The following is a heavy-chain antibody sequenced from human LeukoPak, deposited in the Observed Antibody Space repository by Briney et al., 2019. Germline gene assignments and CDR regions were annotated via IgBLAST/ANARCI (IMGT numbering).Heavy chain of an antibody. V-gene: IGHV4-34*01. CDR1: GFTFSSYA. J-gene: IGHJ6*03. CDR2: INHSGST. Sequence: PGGSLRLSCAASGFTFSSYAMSWVRQPPGKGLEWIGEINHSGSTNYNPSPKSRVTISVDTSKNQFSLKLSSVTAADTAVYYCARENEYYYYYYMDVWGKGTTVTVSS. CDR3: ARENEYYYYYYMDV. D-gene: IGHD1-1*01.